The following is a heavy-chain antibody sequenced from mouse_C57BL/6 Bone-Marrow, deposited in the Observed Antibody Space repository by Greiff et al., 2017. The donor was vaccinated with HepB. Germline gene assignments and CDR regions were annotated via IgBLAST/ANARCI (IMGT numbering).Heavy chain of an antibody. V-gene: IGHV1-61*01. D-gene: IGHD1-1*01. Sequence: VQLQQPGAELVRPGSSVKLSCKASGYTFTSYWMDWVKQRPGQGLEWIGNIYPSDSETHYNQKFKDKATLTVDKSSSTACMQLSSLTSEDSAVDYCARSDGSSHFDYWGQGTTLTVSS. J-gene: IGHJ2*01. CDR2: IYPSDSET. CDR3: ARSDGSSHFDY. CDR1: GYTFTSYW.